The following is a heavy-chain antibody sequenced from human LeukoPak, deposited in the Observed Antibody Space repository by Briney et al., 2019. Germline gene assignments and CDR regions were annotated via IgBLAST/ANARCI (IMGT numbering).Heavy chain of an antibody. D-gene: IGHD2-15*01. J-gene: IGHJ4*02. CDR3: ARGAPGSYCSGGSCPYFDY. Sequence: GASVKVSCKASGYTFTSYDINWVRQATGQGLEWMGWVNSNSGHTGYAQKFQGRVTMTRNTSISTAYMDLSSLRSEDTAVYYCARGAPGSYCSGGSCPYFDYWGQGTLVSVSS. V-gene: IGHV1-8*01. CDR2: VNSNSGHT. CDR1: GYTFTSYD.